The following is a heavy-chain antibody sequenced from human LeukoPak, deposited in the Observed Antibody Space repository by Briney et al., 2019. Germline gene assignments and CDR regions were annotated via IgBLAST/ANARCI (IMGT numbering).Heavy chain of an antibody. J-gene: IGHJ5*02. CDR2: ISTYNGNT. CDR3: ARGFVAAAGTMDWFDP. V-gene: IGHV1-18*01. Sequence: ASVKVSCKASGYTFTSHGISWVRQAPGQGLEWMGWISTYNGNTDYAQKFQGRVTMTTDTSTSTAYMELRSLRSEDTAAYYCARGFVAAAGTMDWFDPGAREPWSPSPQ. CDR1: GYTFTSHG. D-gene: IGHD6-13*01.